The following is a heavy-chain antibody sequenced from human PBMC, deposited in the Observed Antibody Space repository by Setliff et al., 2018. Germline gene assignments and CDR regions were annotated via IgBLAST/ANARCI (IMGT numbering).Heavy chain of an antibody. CDR3: ASHFLTVMKYYYYMDV. V-gene: IGHV1-69*13. D-gene: IGHD5-18*01. CDR2: IMPKFGTP. CDR1: GYTFKTYC. Sequence: SVKVSCKASGYTFKTYCISWVRQAPGQGLEWMGGIMPKFGTPNRSQKFQGRVTITADESTSTAYMELSGLTSEDTAVYYCASHFLTVMKYYYYMDVWGKGTTVTVSS. J-gene: IGHJ6*03.